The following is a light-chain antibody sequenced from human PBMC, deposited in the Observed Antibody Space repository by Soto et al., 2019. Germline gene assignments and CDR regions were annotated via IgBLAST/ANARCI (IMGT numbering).Light chain of an antibody. CDR1: GSDIGSYNL. V-gene: IGLV2-23*02. Sequence: HSVLTQPASVSGSPGQSITISCTGTGSDIGSYNLVSWYQQPPGKAPKLIIYGVTNRPSGVSSRFSGSKSGNTASLTISGLQAEDDADYYCCSYAPTRASYVFGTGTKVSVL. CDR2: GVT. J-gene: IGLJ1*01. CDR3: CSYAPTRASYV.